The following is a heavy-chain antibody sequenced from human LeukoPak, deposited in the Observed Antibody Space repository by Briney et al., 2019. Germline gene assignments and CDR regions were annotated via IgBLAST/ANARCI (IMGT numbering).Heavy chain of an antibody. D-gene: IGHD6-13*01. CDR2: ISGSGGST. CDR1: GFTFSSYA. V-gene: IGHV3-23*01. Sequence: PGGSLRLSCAASGFTFSSYAMSWVRQAPGKGLEWVSAISGSGGSTYYADSVKGRFTISRDNSKNTLYLQMNSLRAEDTAVYYCATDSSSWYWSYYYGMDVWGQGTTVTVSS. CDR3: ATDSSSWYWSYYYGMDV. J-gene: IGHJ6*02.